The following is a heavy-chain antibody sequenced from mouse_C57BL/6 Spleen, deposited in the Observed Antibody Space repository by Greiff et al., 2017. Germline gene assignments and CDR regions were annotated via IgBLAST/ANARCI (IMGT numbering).Heavy chain of an antibody. V-gene: IGHV1-15*01. Sequence: QVQLKQSGAELVRPGASVTLSCKASGYTFTDYEMHWVKQTPVHGLEWIGAIDPETGGTAYNQKFKGKAILTADKSSSTAFMELRSLTSEDSAVYYCTREGMTTVVAGGLDYWGQGTTLTVSS. J-gene: IGHJ2*01. D-gene: IGHD1-1*01. CDR2: IDPETGGT. CDR3: TREGMTTVVAGGLDY. CDR1: GYTFTDYE.